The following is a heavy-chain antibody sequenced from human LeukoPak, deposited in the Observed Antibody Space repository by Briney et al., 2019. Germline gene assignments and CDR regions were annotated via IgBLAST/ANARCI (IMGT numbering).Heavy chain of an antibody. CDR2: IYYSGST. Sequence: SETLSLTCTVSGGSISSHYWSWIRQPPGKGLEWIGYIYYSGSTNYNPSLKSRVTISVDTSKNQFSLKLSSVTAADTAVYYCARAKDYAVGYDYWGQGTLVTVSS. V-gene: IGHV4-59*11. D-gene: IGHD4-17*01. CDR1: GGSISSHY. CDR3: ARAKDYAVGYDY. J-gene: IGHJ4*02.